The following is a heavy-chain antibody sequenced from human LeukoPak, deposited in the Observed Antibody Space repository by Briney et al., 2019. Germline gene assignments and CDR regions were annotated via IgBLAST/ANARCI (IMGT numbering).Heavy chain of an antibody. Sequence: VASVKVSCKAFGYTFTAYYMHWVRQAPGQGLEWMGWINPNSGGTNYAQKLQGRVTMTTDTSTSTAYMDLRSLRSDDTAVYYCARERSGWFFSNWGQGTLVTVSS. CDR2: INPNSGGT. J-gene: IGHJ4*02. V-gene: IGHV1-2*02. D-gene: IGHD6-19*01. CDR1: GYTFTAYY. CDR3: ARERSGWFFSN.